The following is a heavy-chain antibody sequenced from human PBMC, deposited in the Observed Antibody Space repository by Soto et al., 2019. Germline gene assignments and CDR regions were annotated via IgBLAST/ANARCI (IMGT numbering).Heavy chain of an antibody. CDR3: ARGKEDFDYVWGTYRPFDP. J-gene: IGHJ5*02. D-gene: IGHD3-16*02. CDR2: INDSGST. Sequence: PSETLSLTCAVYGVSFSGYYWSWIRQPPGKGLEWIGEINDSGSTNYNPSLKSRVTISLDTSKKQFFLRLSSVTAADTAVYFCARGKEDFDYVWGTYRPFDPWGQGTLVTV. CDR1: GVSFSGYY. V-gene: IGHV4-34*01.